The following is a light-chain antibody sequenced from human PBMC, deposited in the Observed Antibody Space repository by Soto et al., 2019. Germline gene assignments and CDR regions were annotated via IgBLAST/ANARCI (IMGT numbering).Light chain of an antibody. CDR2: KAS. CDR3: QQYNSFLYT. CDR1: QSISSW. V-gene: IGKV1-5*03. Sequence: DIQMTQSPSTLSASVGERVTITCRASQSISSWLAWYQQKPGTAPKLLIYKASSLESGVPSRFSGSGSGTEFTLTISSLQPDDFATYYCQQYNSFLYTFGQGTKLEIK. J-gene: IGKJ2*01.